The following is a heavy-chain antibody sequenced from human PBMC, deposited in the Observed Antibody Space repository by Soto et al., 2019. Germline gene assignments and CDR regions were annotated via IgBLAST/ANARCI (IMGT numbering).Heavy chain of an antibody. V-gene: IGHV3-21*01. CDR2: ISSSSSYI. Sequence: EVQLVESGGGLVKPGGSLRLSCAASGFTFSSYSMNWVRQAPGKGLEWVSSISSSSSYIYYADSVKGRFTISRDNAKNSLYLKMNSLRAEDTAVYYCSTYDYIWVSYRANDYWGQGTLVTVSS. CDR1: GFTFSSYS. J-gene: IGHJ4*02. CDR3: STYDYIWVSYRANDY. D-gene: IGHD3-16*02.